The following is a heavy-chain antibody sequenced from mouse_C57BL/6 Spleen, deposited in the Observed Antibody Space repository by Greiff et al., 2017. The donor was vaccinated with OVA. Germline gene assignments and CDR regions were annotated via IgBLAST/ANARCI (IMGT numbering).Heavy chain of an antibody. D-gene: IGHD2-5*01. CDR3: ARPLYSNYAMDY. V-gene: IGHV1-19*01. Sequence: VQLQQSGPVLVKPGASVKMSCKASGYTFTDYYMNWVKQSHGKSLEWIGVINPYNGGTSYNQKFKGKATLTVDKSSSTAYMELNSLTSEDSAVYYCARPLYSNYAMDYWGQGTSVTVSS. J-gene: IGHJ4*01. CDR1: GYTFTDYY. CDR2: INPYNGGT.